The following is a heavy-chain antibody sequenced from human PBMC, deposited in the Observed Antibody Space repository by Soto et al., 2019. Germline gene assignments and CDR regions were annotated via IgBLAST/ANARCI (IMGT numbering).Heavy chain of an antibody. V-gene: IGHV1-8*01. D-gene: IGHD3-10*01. CDR2: MNPNSGNT. Sequence: QVQLVQSGAEVKKPGASVKVSCKASGYTFTSYDINWVRQATGQGLEWMGWMNPNSGNTGYEQKFQGRVTMTRNTSISTAYMELSSMGSEDTAVDYCARGGADMVRGVITGFDPWGQGTLVTVSS. CDR3: ARGGADMVRGVITGFDP. CDR1: GYTFTSYD. J-gene: IGHJ5*02.